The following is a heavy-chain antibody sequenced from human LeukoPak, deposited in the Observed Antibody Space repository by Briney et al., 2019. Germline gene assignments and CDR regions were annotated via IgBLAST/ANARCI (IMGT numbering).Heavy chain of an antibody. D-gene: IGHD3-22*01. CDR1: GGSISSGGNS. Sequence: PSETLSLTCAVSGGSISSGGNSWSWIRQPPGKGLEWIGYIYYSGSIYYNPSLKSRVTISIDTSKNQFSLKLSSVTAADTAVYFCARGPYSYDSSGAFDIWGQGTMVTVSS. CDR3: ARGPYSYDSSGAFDI. V-gene: IGHV4-30-4*07. CDR2: IYYSGSI. J-gene: IGHJ3*02.